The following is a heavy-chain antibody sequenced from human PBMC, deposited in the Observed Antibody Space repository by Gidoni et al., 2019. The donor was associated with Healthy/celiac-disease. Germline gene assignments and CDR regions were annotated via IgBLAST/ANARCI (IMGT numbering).Heavy chain of an antibody. D-gene: IGHD2-2*01. Sequence: QVQLVQSGAEAKKPGSSLKVSCKASGGTFSSYAISWVRQAPGQGLEWMGGIIPIFCTANYAQKFQGRVTITADESTSTAYMELSSLRSEDTAVYYCARPGRSTQPHYYMDVWGKGTTVTVSS. CDR3: ARPGRSTQPHYYMDV. J-gene: IGHJ6*03. V-gene: IGHV1-69*01. CDR2: IIPIFCTA. CDR1: GGTFSSYA.